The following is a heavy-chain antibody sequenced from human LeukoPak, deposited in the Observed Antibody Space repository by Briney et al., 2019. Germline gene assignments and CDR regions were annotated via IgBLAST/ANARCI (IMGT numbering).Heavy chain of an antibody. CDR1: GGSMNTYY. D-gene: IGHD5-18*01. V-gene: IGHV4-4*07. J-gene: IGHJ4*02. CDR3: ARERDYGYSYGLVLDS. Sequence: SETLSLTCTVSGGSMNTYYWTWLRQPAGKRLEWLGRMYHSGTTNYNSPLYNPSLSSRVTMSVDGAKNQFSLRLKSVTTADTAIYFCARERDYGYSYGLVLDSWGQGSLVTVSS. CDR2: MYHSGTT.